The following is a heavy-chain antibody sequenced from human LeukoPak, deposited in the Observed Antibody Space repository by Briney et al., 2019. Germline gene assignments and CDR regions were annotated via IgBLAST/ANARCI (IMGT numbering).Heavy chain of an antibody. D-gene: IGHD6-13*01. CDR3: AAGPAAAGYY. Sequence: PGGSLRLSCAASGFTFSSYAMSWVRQAPGKGLEWVSAISGSGGSTHYADSVKGRFTISRDNSKNTLYLQMNSLRAEDTAVYYCAAGPAAAGYYWGQGTLVTVSS. V-gene: IGHV3-23*01. CDR1: GFTFSSYA. CDR2: ISGSGGST. J-gene: IGHJ4*02.